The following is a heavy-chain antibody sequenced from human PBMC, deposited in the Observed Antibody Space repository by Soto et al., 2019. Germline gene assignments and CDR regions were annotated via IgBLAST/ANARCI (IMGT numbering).Heavy chain of an antibody. Sequence: QEQLVESGGGVVQPGRSLRLSCAASGFIFRTYGMHWVRQAPGKGLEWVAFISYDGSDKFYADSVKGRFTISRANSKNTLFLQMNTLRAEDTAVYYCARNEYDSTADCDSYFYGLDVWGQGTTVTVSS. CDR2: ISYDGSDK. CDR1: GFIFRTYG. J-gene: IGHJ6*02. CDR3: ARNEYDSTADCDSYFYGLDV. D-gene: IGHD2-21*01. V-gene: IGHV3-30*03.